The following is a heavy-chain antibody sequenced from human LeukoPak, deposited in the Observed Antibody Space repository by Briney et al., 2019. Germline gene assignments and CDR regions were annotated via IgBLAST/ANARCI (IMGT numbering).Heavy chain of an antibody. D-gene: IGHD2-15*01. Sequence: SQTLSLTCAISGDSVSINSAAWNWIRQSPSRGLEWLGRTYYRSKWYNDYAVSVKSRITINPDTTKNQCSLKLSSVTAADTAVYYCARDRAALIGFHYWGQGTPVTVSS. J-gene: IGHJ4*02. CDR3: ARDRAALIGFHY. CDR2: TYYRSKWYN. CDR1: GDSVSINSAA. V-gene: IGHV6-1*01.